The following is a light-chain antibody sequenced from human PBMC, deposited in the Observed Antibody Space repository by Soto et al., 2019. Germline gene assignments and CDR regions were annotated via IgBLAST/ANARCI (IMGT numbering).Light chain of an antibody. J-gene: IGKJ2*01. Sequence: EIVLTQSPGTLSLSPGERATLSCRASQSVSSSYLAWYQQKPGQAPRLLIYGASSRATGIPDRFSGSGSGTALTLTISRLEREDFAVYYCQQYGSSPPRYTFGQGTKLEIK. CDR3: QQYGSSPPRYT. CDR1: QSVSSSY. V-gene: IGKV3-20*01. CDR2: GAS.